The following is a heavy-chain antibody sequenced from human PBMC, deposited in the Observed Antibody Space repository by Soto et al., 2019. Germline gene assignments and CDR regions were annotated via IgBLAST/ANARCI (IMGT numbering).Heavy chain of an antibody. CDR3: AKPITKSLGPVYYYYGMDV. Sequence: LRLSCAASGFTFSSYAMSWVRQAPGKGLEWVSAISGSGGSTYYADSVKGRFTISRDNSKNTLYLQMNSLRAEDTAVYYCAKPITKSLGPVYYYYGMDVWGQGTTVTVSS. CDR1: GFTFSSYA. J-gene: IGHJ6*02. D-gene: IGHD1-1*01. V-gene: IGHV3-23*01. CDR2: ISGSGGST.